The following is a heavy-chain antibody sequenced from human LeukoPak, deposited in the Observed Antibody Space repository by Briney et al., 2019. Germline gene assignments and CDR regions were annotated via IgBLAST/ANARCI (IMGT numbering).Heavy chain of an antibody. J-gene: IGHJ4*02. CDR3: ARREWSKYYFDY. Sequence: SQTLSLTCTVSGGSISSGGYYWRWIRQHPGKGLEWIGYIYYSGSTYYNPPLKSRVTISVDTSKNQFSLKLSSVTAADTAVYYCARREWSKYYFDYWGQGTLVTVSS. D-gene: IGHD3-3*01. CDR2: IYYSGST. V-gene: IGHV4-31*03. CDR1: GGSISSGGYY.